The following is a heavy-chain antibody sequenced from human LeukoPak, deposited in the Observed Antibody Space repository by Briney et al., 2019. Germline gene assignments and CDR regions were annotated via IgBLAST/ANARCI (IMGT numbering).Heavy chain of an antibody. D-gene: IGHD4-23*01. CDR3: ARGRPHGNDY. CDR1: GFTFSSYS. V-gene: IGHV3-48*01. J-gene: IGHJ4*02. Sequence: GGSLRLSCGASGFTFSSYSVNWVRQAPGKGLEWVSYISSSSSTIYYADSVKGRFTISRDNAKNSLYLQMNSLRVEDTAVYYCARGRPHGNDYWGQGTLVTVSS. CDR2: ISSSSSTI.